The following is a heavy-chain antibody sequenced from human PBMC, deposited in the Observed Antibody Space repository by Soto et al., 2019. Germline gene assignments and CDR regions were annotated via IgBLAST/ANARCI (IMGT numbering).Heavy chain of an antibody. CDR2: IYPGDSDT. CDR3: ARLFDTSGWYDY. V-gene: IGHV5-51*01. Sequence: GESLKISCNGSGYSFTIYCIGLVLQMPGKGLERMGIIYPGDSDTRYSPSFQCQVTISADKSITTTYLQWSSLKASDTAIYYCARLFDTSGWYDYWGQGTLVTVSS. CDR1: GYSFTIYC. D-gene: IGHD6-19*01. J-gene: IGHJ4*02.